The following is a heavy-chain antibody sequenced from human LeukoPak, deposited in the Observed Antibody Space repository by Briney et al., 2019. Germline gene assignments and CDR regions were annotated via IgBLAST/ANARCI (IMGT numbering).Heavy chain of an antibody. Sequence: PSETLSLTCTVSGGSISSGTYYWSWIRQPAGKGLEWIGRIYYSGSTNYNPSLKSRVTISVDTSKNQFSLKLSSVTAADTAVYYCARGPVGGTTYNDGDAFDIWGQGTMVTVSS. D-gene: IGHD1-7*01. V-gene: IGHV4-61*10. J-gene: IGHJ3*02. CDR3: ARGPVGGTTYNDGDAFDI. CDR2: IYYSGST. CDR1: GGSISSGTYY.